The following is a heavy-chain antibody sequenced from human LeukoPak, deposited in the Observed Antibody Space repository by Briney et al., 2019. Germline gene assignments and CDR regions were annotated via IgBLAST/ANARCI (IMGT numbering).Heavy chain of an antibody. CDR3: ARSWELLGIDY. J-gene: IGHJ4*02. CDR2: IYYSGST. V-gene: IGHV4-39*07. Sequence: PSETLSLTCTVSGGSISSSSYYWGWIRQPPGKGLEWIGSIYYSGSTYYNPSLKSRVTISVDTSKNQFSLKLSSVTAADTAVYYCARSWELLGIDYWGQGTLVTVSS. CDR1: GGSISSSSYY. D-gene: IGHD1-26*01.